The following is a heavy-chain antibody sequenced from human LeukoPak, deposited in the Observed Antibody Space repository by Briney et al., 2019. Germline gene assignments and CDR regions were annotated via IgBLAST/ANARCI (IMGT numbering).Heavy chain of an antibody. CDR3: ARGDY. J-gene: IGHJ4*02. V-gene: IGHV1-46*01. CDR1: GYTFTSYY. CDR2: INPSGGST. Sequence: GASVKVSCKASGYTFTSYYMHWVRQAPGQGLEWMGIINPSGGSTSYAQKFQGRVTLTRDTSINTAYMELRSLISEDTTIYYCARGDYWGQGTLVTVSS.